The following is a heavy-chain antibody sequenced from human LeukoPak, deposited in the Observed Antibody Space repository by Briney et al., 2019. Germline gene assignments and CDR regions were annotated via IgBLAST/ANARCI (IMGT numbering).Heavy chain of an antibody. D-gene: IGHD6-19*01. CDR1: GVSISSYY. V-gene: IGHV4-59*12. CDR2: IYYSGST. Sequence: PSETLSLTCTVSGVSISSYYWSWIRQPPGKGLEWIGYIYYSGSTNYNPSLKSRVTISADTSKNQFSLKLSSVTAADTAVYYCAKLYSSGWYGIRTYYYYGMDVWGQGTTVTVSS. CDR3: AKLYSSGWYGIRTYYYYGMDV. J-gene: IGHJ6*02.